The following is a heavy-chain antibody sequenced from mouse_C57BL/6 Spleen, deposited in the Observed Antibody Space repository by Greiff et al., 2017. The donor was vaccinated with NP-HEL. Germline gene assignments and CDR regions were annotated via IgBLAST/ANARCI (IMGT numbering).Heavy chain of an antibody. CDR2: IYPGSGST. Sequence: QVQLKESGAELVKPGASVKMSCKASGYTFTSYWITWVKQRPGQGLEWIGDIYPGSGSTNYNEKFKSKATLTVDTSSSTAYMQLSSLTSEDSAVYYCARSYDGYPFAYWGQGTLVTVSA. CDR1: GYTFTSYW. V-gene: IGHV1-55*01. CDR3: ARSYDGYPFAY. J-gene: IGHJ3*01. D-gene: IGHD2-3*01.